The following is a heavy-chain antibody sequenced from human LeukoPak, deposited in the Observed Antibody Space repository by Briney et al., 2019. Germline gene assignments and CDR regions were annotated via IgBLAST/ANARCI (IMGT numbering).Heavy chain of an antibody. CDR1: GFTFSSYS. D-gene: IGHD3-22*01. J-gene: IGHJ3*02. V-gene: IGHV3-21*01. CDR3: ARDLIKADSSGYAYAFDI. CDR2: ISSSSSYI. Sequence: GGSLRLSCAASGFTFSSYSMNWVRQAPGKGLEWVSSISSSSSYIYYADSVKGRFTISRDNAKNSLYLQMNSLRAEDTAVYYCARDLIKADSSGYAYAFDIWGQGTMVTVSS.